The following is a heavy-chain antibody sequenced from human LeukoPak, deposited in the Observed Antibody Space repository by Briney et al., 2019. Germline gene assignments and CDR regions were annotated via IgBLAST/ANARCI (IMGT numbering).Heavy chain of an antibody. D-gene: IGHD6-13*01. CDR3: ACHSRSAAGTLGWFDP. CDR1: GGSISSGSYY. V-gene: IGHV4-61*02. Sequence: PSETLSLTCTVSGGSISSGSYYWSWIRQPAGKGLEWIGRIYTSGSTNYNPSLKSRVTISVDTSKNQFSLKLSSVTAADTAVYYCACHSRSAAGTLGWFDPWGQGTLVTVSS. CDR2: IYTSGST. J-gene: IGHJ5*02.